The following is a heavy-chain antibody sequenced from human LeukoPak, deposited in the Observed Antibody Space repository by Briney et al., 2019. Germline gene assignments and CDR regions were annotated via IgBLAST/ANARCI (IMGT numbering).Heavy chain of an antibody. CDR2: INPNSGGT. V-gene: IGHV1-2*02. CDR3: ARDQEDYTLGYYYMDV. Sequence: ASVKVSCKASGYTFTGYYMHWVRQAPGQGLEWMGWINPNSGGTNYAQKFQGRVTMTRDTSISTAYMELSRLRSDDTAVYYCARDQEDYTLGYYYMDVWGKGTTATVSS. CDR1: GYTFTGYY. D-gene: IGHD4-11*01. J-gene: IGHJ6*03.